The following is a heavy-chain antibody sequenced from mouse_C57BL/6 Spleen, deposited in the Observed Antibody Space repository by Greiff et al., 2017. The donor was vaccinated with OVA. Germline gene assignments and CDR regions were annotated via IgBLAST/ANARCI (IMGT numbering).Heavy chain of an antibody. CDR3: ASAPDGYSFDY. D-gene: IGHD2-3*01. Sequence: EVQVVESGGGLVKPGGSLKLSCAASGFTFSSYAMSWVRQTPEKRLEWVATISDGGSYTYYPDNVKGRFTISRDNAKNNLYLQMSHLKSKDTSVYYCASAPDGYSFDYWGQGTTLTVSS. CDR2: ISDGGSYT. CDR1: GFTFSSYA. J-gene: IGHJ2*01. V-gene: IGHV5-4*01.